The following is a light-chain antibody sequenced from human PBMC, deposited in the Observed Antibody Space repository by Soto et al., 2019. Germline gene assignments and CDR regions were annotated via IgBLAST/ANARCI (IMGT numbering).Light chain of an antibody. Sequence: MTQSPATLSASAGERATISCRASQSVGSYLAWYQQKPGQAPRLLIFGASSRATGVPARFSGSGSGTEFTLTINSLQSEDFAVYFCQQYDNLPLTFGPGTKVDIK. J-gene: IGKJ3*01. CDR2: GAS. CDR1: QSVGSY. CDR3: QQYDNLPLT. V-gene: IGKV3-15*01.